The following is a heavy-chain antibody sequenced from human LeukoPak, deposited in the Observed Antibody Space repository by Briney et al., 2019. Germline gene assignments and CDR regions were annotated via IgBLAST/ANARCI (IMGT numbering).Heavy chain of an antibody. V-gene: IGHV1-2*02. Sequence: ASVQVSCKASLYTFPDYHIHWVRPAPGQGLEWMGWICPNSGGTDYAQKFQGRVALTRDTSISTAYLVLSRLASDDTAVYYCARVNTIMTTVVTFFDSWGQGTLVTLPS. CDR2: ICPNSGGT. CDR3: ARVNTIMTTVVTFFDS. D-gene: IGHD4-23*01. CDR1: LYTFPDYH. J-gene: IGHJ4*02.